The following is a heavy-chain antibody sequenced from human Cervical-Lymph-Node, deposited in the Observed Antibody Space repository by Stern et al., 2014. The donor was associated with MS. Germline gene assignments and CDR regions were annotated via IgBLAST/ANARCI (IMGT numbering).Heavy chain of an antibody. CDR3: ARGPTLPYYFDY. CDR1: GYSISSGYY. CDR2: IYHRGST. V-gene: IGHV4-38-2*02. J-gene: IGHJ4*02. Sequence: VQLVQSGPGLVKPSETLSLTCTVSGYSISSGYYWGWIRQPPGKGLEWIGSIYHRGSTYYNPSLKSRVTISEETTTNQFSLQLSFVTAADTALYYCARGPTLPYYFDYWGQGTLVTVSS.